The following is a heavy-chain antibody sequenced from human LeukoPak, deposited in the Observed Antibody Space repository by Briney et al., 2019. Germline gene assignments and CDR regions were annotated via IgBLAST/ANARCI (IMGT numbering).Heavy chain of an antibody. CDR3: ARPIAAAGPADFQH. CDR2: INPNSGGT. CDR1: VDTFTIYY. J-gene: IGHJ1*01. D-gene: IGHD6-13*01. Sequence: ASVRVSSEASVDTFTIYYMHWVRQAPGQGREWRGWINPNSGGTNYTQKFQGRVTMTRVTSISTAYMELRRLRSDDTAVYYCARPIAAAGPADFQHWGQGTLVTVSS. V-gene: IGHV1-2*02.